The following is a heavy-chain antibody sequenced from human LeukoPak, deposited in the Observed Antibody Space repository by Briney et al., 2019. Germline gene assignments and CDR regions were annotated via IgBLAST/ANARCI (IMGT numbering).Heavy chain of an antibody. V-gene: IGHV1-2*02. J-gene: IGHJ6*03. D-gene: IGHD4-17*01. CDR2: INPNSGGT. CDR1: GYTFTDYY. Sequence: ASVTVSFQASGYTFTDYYMHWVRQAPGQGLEWMGWINPNSGGTNYAQKFQGRVTMTRDTSISTAYMELSRLRSDDTAVYYCTTGLDYGDYPCYMDVWGKGTTVTISS. CDR3: TTGLDYGDYPCYMDV.